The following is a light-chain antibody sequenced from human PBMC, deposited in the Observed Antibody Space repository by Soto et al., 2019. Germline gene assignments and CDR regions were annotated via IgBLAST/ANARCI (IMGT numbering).Light chain of an antibody. J-gene: IGKJ4*01. V-gene: IGKV1-27*01. CDR1: QAISSY. Sequence: DIQLTQSPSSLSASVGDRVTITCRASQAISSYLAWYQQKPGKVPELLIYATSTLQSGAPSRFIGSGSGTDFTLNISSLQPEDVATYYCHKYNHAPTFGGGTKVEIK. CDR3: HKYNHAPT. CDR2: ATS.